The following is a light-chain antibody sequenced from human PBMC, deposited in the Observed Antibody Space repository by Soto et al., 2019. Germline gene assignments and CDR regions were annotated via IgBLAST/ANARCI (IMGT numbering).Light chain of an antibody. J-gene: IGLJ1*01. CDR3: SSFTSSSTYV. V-gene: IGLV2-14*01. CDR2: DVS. CDR1: SSDVGSYNH. Sequence: QSALTQPASVSGSPGQSITISCTGTSSDVGSYNHVSWYQQLPGKAPKLVIYDVSNRPSGVSNRFSGSKSGTTASLTISGLQAEDEADYYCSSFTSSSTYVFGTGTKVTVL.